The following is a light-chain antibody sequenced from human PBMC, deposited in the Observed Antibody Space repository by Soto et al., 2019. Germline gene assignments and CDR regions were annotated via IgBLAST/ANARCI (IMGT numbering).Light chain of an antibody. V-gene: IGKV1-39*01. CDR1: ETIIDY. CDR3: HQSFSAPRT. CDR2: SAS. Sequence: DIQMSQSPSSLSASVGDSVTITCRASETIIDYLNWYQQQPGEAPKLLIFSASSLHSGVPSRFRGSRSGTHFTLSISSLQPEDFATYFCHQSFSAPRTFGQGTKLQAK. J-gene: IGKJ2*01.